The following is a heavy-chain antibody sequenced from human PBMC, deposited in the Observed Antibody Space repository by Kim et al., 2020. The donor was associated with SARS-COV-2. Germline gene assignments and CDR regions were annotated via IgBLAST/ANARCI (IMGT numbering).Heavy chain of an antibody. Sequence: SETLSLTCTVSGGSITSYYWRWIRQPPGKGLEWIGYIYYSGSTNYNPSLKSRVTISVDTSKNQFSLKLTSVTAADTAVYYCARADYGSGSFYYYYMDVWGKGTTVTVSS. J-gene: IGHJ6*03. CDR2: IYYSGST. CDR1: GGSITSYY. V-gene: IGHV4-59*08. D-gene: IGHD3-10*01. CDR3: ARADYGSGSFYYYYMDV.